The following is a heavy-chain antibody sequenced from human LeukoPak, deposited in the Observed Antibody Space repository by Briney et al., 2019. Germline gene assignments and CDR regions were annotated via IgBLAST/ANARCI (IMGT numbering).Heavy chain of an antibody. CDR3: ARGWAPTYYDFWSGYYTHYFDY. CDR2: ISSSSSTI. V-gene: IGHV3-48*01. CDR1: GFTFSSYS. J-gene: IGHJ4*02. Sequence: PGGSLRLSCAASGFTFSSYSMNWVRQAPGKGLEWVSYISSSSSTIYYADSVEGRFTISRDNAKNSLYLQMNSLRAEDTAVYYCARGWAPTYYDFWSGYYTHYFDYWGQGTLVTVSS. D-gene: IGHD3-3*01.